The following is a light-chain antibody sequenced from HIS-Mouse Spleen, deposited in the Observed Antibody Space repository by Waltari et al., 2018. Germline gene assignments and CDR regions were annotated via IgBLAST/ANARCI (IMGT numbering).Light chain of an antibody. CDR2: DAA. V-gene: IGKV1-39*01. Sequence: DIQMTQSPSSLSASVGDRVTITCRASQSISSYVNWHQQKQGKAPKLRIYDAASLQSGVPSRFSGSGSGTDFTLTISSLQPEDFATYYCQQSYSTPFTFGPGTKVDIK. CDR1: QSISSY. CDR3: QQSYSTPFT. J-gene: IGKJ3*01.